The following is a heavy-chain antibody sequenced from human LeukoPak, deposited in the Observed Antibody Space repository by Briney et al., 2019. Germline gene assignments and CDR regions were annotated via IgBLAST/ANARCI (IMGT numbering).Heavy chain of an antibody. Sequence: GGSLRLSCAASGVTFSKYGFPWVRQAPGKGLECVAFIRYDGSNEYYADSVKGRFTVSRDNSKNTIFLHMNSLTPEDTAVYYCALQGSPQPNYYYYYMDVWGKGTTVTVSS. CDR2: IRYDGSNE. J-gene: IGHJ6*03. V-gene: IGHV3-30*02. CDR3: ALQGSPQPNYYYYYMDV. D-gene: IGHD1-1*01. CDR1: GVTFSKYG.